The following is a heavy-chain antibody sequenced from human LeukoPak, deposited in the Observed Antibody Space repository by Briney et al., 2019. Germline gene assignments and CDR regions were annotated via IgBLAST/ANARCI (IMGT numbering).Heavy chain of an antibody. J-gene: IGHJ4*02. V-gene: IGHV3-53*01. CDR2: IYSGGST. D-gene: IGHD5-12*01. CDR1: GFTVSSNY. Sequence: GGSLRLSCAASGFTVSSNYMNWVRQAPGKGLEGVAVIYSGGSTYYADSVKGRFAISRDNSKNTLYLQMNSLRAENTAVYYCARVSGYDWYYFDCWGQGTLVTVSS. CDR3: ARVSGYDWYYFDC.